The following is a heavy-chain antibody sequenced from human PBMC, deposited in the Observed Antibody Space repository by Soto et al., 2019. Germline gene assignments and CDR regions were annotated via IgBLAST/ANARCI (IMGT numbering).Heavy chain of an antibody. CDR2: FYYSRST. CDR3: AGGDYSGSSVPTDHSDY. CDR1: GGSISSGDYY. J-gene: IGHJ4*02. D-gene: IGHD1-26*01. V-gene: IGHV4-30-4*01. Sequence: QVQLQESGPGLVYPSQTLSLTCTVSGGSISSGDYYWIWIRQPPGKGLEWIGYFYYSRSTSYHPSLKRRVTISVDTSKNQFCLKLSAVTAADTAVYLHAGGDYSGSSVPTDHSDYSCQGTQVVVSS.